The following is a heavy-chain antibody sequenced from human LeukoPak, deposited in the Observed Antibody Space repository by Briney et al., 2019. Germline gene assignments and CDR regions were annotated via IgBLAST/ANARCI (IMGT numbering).Heavy chain of an antibody. CDR3: ARALDGILVAGTSHGY. J-gene: IGHJ4*02. CDR2: IKQDGSEK. CDR1: GFIFSSYW. V-gene: IGHV3-7*01. Sequence: GGSLRLSCATSGFIFSSYWMSWVRQAPGKGLEWVANIKQDGSEKYYVDSVKGRFTISRDNAKNSLYLQMSSLRVEDTAVYYCARALDGILVAGTSHGYWGQGTLVTVSS. D-gene: IGHD6-19*01.